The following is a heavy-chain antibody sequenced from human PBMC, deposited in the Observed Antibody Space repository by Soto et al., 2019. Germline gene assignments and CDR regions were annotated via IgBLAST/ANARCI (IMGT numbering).Heavy chain of an antibody. CDR2: ISAYNGNT. V-gene: IGHV1-18*01. J-gene: IGHJ3*02. CDR3: ARDLVGATKLGAFDI. D-gene: IGHD1-26*01. Sequence: ASVKVSCKASGYSFTSYGISWVRQAPGQGLEWMGWISAYNGNTNYAQKLQGRVTMTTDTSTSTAYMELRSLRSDDTAVFYCARDLVGATKLGAFDIWGQGTMVTVSS. CDR1: GYSFTSYG.